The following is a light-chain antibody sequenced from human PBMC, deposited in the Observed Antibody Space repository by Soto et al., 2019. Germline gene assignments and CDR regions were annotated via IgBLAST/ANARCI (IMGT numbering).Light chain of an antibody. CDR3: QHYNSYSEA. CDR2: KAS. CDR1: QTISSW. J-gene: IGKJ1*01. V-gene: IGKV1-5*03. Sequence: DIQMTQSPSTLSGSVGDRVAITCLASQTISSWLAWYQQKPGEAPKLLIYKASTLKSGVPSRFSGSGSGTEFTLTISSLQPDDFATYYCQHYNSYSEAFGQGTKVDI.